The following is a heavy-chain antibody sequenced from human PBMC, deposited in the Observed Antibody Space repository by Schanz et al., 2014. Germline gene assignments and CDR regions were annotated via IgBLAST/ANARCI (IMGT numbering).Heavy chain of an antibody. J-gene: IGHJ5*02. V-gene: IGHV1-69*02. CDR3: ATLDYADSVS. CDR1: GGTFSSDT. CDR2: IIPIHGIV. Sequence: QVHLVQSGAEVKKPGSSVKVSCKASGGTFSSDTFSWVRQAPGQGLEWMGRIIPIHGIVNYAQRFQDRVRITADKSTSTAYMELSSLNSDDTAVYYCATLDYADSVSWGQGTLVTVSS. D-gene: IGHD4-17*01.